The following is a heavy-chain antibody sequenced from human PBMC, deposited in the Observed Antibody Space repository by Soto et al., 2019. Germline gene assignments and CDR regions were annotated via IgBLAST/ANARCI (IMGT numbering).Heavy chain of an antibody. CDR2: IYPGDSET. J-gene: IGHJ5*02. D-gene: IGHD3-16*01. CDR3: ARNSSLGTRPESQNWFDP. V-gene: IGHV5-51*01. Sequence: PGESLKISCKGSGYNFPTYWIGWVRQMPGKGLEWMGIIYPGDSETRYSPSFQGQVTISADKSIRTAYLQWSSLKASDTAMYYWARNSSLGTRPESQNWFDPWGQGTLVTVSS. CDR1: GYNFPTYW.